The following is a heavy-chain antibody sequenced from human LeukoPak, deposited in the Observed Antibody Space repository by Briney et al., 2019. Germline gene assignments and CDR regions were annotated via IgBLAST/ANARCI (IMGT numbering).Heavy chain of an antibody. V-gene: IGHV4-39*01. D-gene: IGHD3-10*01. J-gene: IGHJ5*02. Sequence: SETLSLTCTVSAGSISSNSYYWRWIRQPPGKVLQWIGSIYYSRITYYNPSLNSRTTISLDTSKNQFSLKLNSVSAADTAVYYCARNKYYYGSGNYGVPKWFDPWGQGTLVTVSS. CDR2: IYYSRIT. CDR1: AGSISSNSYY. CDR3: ARNKYYYGSGNYGVPKWFDP.